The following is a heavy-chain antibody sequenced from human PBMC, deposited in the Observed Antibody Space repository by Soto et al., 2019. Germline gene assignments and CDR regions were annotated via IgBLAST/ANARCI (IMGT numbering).Heavy chain of an antibody. CDR2: ISYDGSNK. V-gene: IGHV3-30-3*01. J-gene: IGHJ6*02. CDR3: ARDLLPHCGMDV. Sequence: QVQLVESGGGVVQPGRSLRLSCAASGFTFSSYAMHWVRQAPGKGLEWVAVISYDGSNKYYADSVKGRFTISRDNSKNTLYLQMNSLRAEDTAVYYCARDLLPHCGMDVWGQGTTVTVSS. CDR1: GFTFSSYA.